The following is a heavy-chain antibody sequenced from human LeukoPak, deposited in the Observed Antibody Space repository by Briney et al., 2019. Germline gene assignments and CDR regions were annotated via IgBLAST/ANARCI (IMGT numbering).Heavy chain of an antibody. CDR2: INPVNGSK. CDR3: ARDKNYYGSGSLDH. V-gene: IGHV1-2*02. CDR1: GYSLIDYY. D-gene: IGHD3-10*01. Sequence: GASVKVSCKASGYSLIDYYMHWVRQAPGQGFEWMGWINPVNGSKNHAQKFQGRLTMTSDTSASTVFMELSSLTSDDTAVYYCARDKNYYGSGSLDHWGQGTLVTVSS. J-gene: IGHJ1*01.